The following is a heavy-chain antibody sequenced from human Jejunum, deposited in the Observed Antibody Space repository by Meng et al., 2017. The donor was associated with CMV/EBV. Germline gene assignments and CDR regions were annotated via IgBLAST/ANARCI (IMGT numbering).Heavy chain of an antibody. V-gene: IGHV4-34*01. CDR2: INHSGTT. Sequence: QVRLQQGGAGLVKPSETLSLTRAVYGGSFSGYYWNWFRQPPGKGLEWIGEINHSGTTNYNPSLKSRVTISVDTSKNQFSLKLSSVTAADTAVYYCAVDIVPAMGPGTPLTTNYWGQGTLVTVSS. CDR3: AVDIVPAMGPGTPLTTNY. CDR1: GGSFSGYY. J-gene: IGHJ4*02. D-gene: IGHD5-12*01.